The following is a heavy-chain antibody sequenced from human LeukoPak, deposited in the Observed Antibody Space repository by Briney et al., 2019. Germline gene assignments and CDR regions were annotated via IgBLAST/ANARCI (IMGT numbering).Heavy chain of an antibody. J-gene: IGHJ4*02. CDR3: ASSGYYGSGSYTDD. CDR1: GFTFEGYG. CDR2: IYWHGDRT. D-gene: IGHD3-10*01. Sequence: GGSLRLSCAASGFTFEGYGMSWVRQAPGKGLEWVSGIYWHGDRTGYADSVKGRFTISRDNAKNSLYLQMNSLRAEDTALYYCASSGYYGSGSYTDDWGQGTLVTVSS. V-gene: IGHV3-20*04.